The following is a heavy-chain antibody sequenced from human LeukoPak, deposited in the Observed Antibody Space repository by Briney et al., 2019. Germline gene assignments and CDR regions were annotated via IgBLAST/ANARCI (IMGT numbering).Heavy chain of an antibody. D-gene: IGHD4-17*01. Sequence: GGSLRLSCAASGFTFGSYAMTWLRQAPGKGLEWVSSISDSGGRTFYADSVKGRFTISRDNSKDTLSLQMNSLRAEDTAVYFCAGRCIYPDYGRLDAFDIWGQGTMVTVSS. J-gene: IGHJ3*02. CDR2: ISDSGGRT. CDR3: AGRCIYPDYGRLDAFDI. CDR1: GFTFGSYA. V-gene: IGHV3-23*01.